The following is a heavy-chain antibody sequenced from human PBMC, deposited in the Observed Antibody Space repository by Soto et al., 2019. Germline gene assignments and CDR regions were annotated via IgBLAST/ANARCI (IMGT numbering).Heavy chain of an antibody. CDR3: AKDHRIFGVVYYFDY. Sequence: GGSLRLSCAASGFPFNNAWMSWVRQAPGGGLEWVARIKSETDDGTTDYAAPVEGRFTISRDNSKNTLYLQMNSLRAEDTAVYYCAKDHRIFGVVYYFDYWGQGTLVTVSS. J-gene: IGHJ4*02. CDR2: IKSETDDGTT. D-gene: IGHD3-3*01. V-gene: IGHV3-15*01. CDR1: GFPFNNAW.